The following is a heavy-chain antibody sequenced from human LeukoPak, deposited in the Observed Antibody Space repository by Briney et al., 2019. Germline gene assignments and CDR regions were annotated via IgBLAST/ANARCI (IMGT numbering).Heavy chain of an antibody. D-gene: IGHD5-12*01. Sequence: GASVKVSCKASGYTFTNYYMHWVRQAPGQGLEWMGIINPSGGGTNYAQKFQGRVTMTGDTSTSTVYMELSSLTSEDTAVYYCARDGSGYAEASADYFDYWGQGTLVTVSS. CDR3: ARDGSGYAEASADYFDY. J-gene: IGHJ4*02. CDR1: GYTFTNYY. CDR2: INPSGGGT. V-gene: IGHV1-46*01.